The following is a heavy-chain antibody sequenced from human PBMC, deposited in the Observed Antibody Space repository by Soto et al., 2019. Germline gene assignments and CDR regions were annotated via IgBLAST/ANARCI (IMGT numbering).Heavy chain of an antibody. Sequence: GESLKISCQGSGYSFSSNWIGWVRQMPGKGLEWMGIVYPDDSDTRYSPSFQGQVTISADKSISTAYLQWSSLEASDTAMYYCARPTYCSSTHCSPFDYWGQGTLVTVSS. D-gene: IGHD2-2*01. CDR1: GYSFSSNW. CDR2: VYPDDSDT. J-gene: IGHJ4*02. V-gene: IGHV5-51*01. CDR3: ARPTYCSSTHCSPFDY.